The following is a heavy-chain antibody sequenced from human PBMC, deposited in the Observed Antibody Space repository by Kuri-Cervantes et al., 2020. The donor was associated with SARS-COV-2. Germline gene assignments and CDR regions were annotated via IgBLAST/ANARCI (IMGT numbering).Heavy chain of an antibody. CDR2: IKQDGSEK. CDR1: GFTFSSYS. D-gene: IGHD5-24*01. Sequence: GESLKISCAASGFTFSSYSMNWVRQAPGKGLEWVANIKQDGSEKYYVDSVKGRFTISRDNAKNSLYLQMNSLRAEDTAVYYCARVEMATILFDYWGQGTLVTVSS. J-gene: IGHJ4*02. CDR3: ARVEMATILFDY. V-gene: IGHV3-7*04.